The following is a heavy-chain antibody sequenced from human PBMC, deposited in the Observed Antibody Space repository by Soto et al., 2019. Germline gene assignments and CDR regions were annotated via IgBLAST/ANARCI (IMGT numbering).Heavy chain of an antibody. CDR2: ITGSGGST. Sequence: GGSLRLSCAVSGFTFSSHAMSWVRQAPGKGLECVSSITGSGGSTYYADSVKGRFTISRDKSKNTLYLQMNSLRGEDTAVYYFAKDLQFGGGLSPQIFTYGGREPQVTVSS. D-gene: IGHD3-10*01. CDR3: AKDLQFGGGLSPQIFTY. V-gene: IGHV3-23*01. J-gene: IGHJ4*02. CDR1: GFTFSSHA.